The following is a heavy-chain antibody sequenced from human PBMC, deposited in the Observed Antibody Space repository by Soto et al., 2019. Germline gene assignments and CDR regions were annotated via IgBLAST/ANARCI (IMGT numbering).Heavy chain of an antibody. V-gene: IGHV3-23*01. D-gene: IGHD4-17*01. J-gene: IGHJ6*03. CDR2: IIGSGDST. CDR3: AKPVTTATINYYMDV. CDR1: GFTFSSYA. Sequence: GGSLRLSCAASGFTFSSYAMSWVRQAPGKGLEWVSAIIGSGDSTYYADSVKGRFTISRDNSKNTLSLQMNSLRAEDTAVYYCAKPVTTATINYYMDVWGKGTTVTVSS.